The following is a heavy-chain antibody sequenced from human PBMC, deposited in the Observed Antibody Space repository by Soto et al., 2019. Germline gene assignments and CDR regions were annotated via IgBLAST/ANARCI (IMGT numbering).Heavy chain of an antibody. J-gene: IGHJ6*02. CDR3: VRERGLSSFYGMDV. V-gene: IGHV3-21*01. CDR1: GFTLTTYT. D-gene: IGHD3-10*01. CDR2: ITSSSGHI. Sequence: PGGSLRLSCEASGFTLTTYTMNWVRQASGKGLEWVSSITSSSGHIYYADSVKCRFTISRDNARNSLYLQMNSLRAEDTAVYYCVRERGLSSFYGMDVWGQGTTVTVSS.